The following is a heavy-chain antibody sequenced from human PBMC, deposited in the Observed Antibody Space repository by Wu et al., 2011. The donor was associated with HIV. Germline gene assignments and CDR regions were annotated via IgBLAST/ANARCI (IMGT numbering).Heavy chain of an antibody. J-gene: IGHJ3*02. D-gene: IGHD6-19*01. CDR3: ARSSSGWYGYGFDI. CDR1: GGSFSNYA. V-gene: IGHV1-69*05. CDR2: IIPTSETT. Sequence: QVQLVQSGAEVKKPGSSVKVSCKASGGSFSNYAISWVRQAPGQGLERMGGIIPTSETTNYAQKFQGRVTITTDESTRTVYMELTSLRSEDTAVYYCARSSSGWYGYGFDIWGQGTMVTVSS.